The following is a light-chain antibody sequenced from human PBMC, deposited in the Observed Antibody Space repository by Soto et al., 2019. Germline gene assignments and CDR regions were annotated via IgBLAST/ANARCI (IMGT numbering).Light chain of an antibody. V-gene: IGKV1-39*01. CDR1: QTTSTY. Sequence: EIQMTQFPSFISPSVGDRVSISFRSNQTTSTYLNWYQQKPMKAPKILIYTASSLQSGVPSRFSGSGSGTSFTLTITNLQPEDFATYYCQQSYSFPLTFGPGTKVDIK. CDR3: QQSYSFPLT. J-gene: IGKJ3*01. CDR2: TAS.